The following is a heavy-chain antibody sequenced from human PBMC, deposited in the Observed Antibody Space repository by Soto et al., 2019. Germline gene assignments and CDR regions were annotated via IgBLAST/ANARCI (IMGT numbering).Heavy chain of an antibody. CDR3: ARGPCKNYDFWSGYYCDYYYGMDV. CDR2: ISYDGSNK. D-gene: IGHD3-3*01. CDR1: GFTFSSYA. J-gene: IGHJ6*02. Sequence: PGGSLRLSCAASGFTFSSYAMHWVRQAPGKGLEWVAVISYDGSNKYYADSVKGRFTISRDNSKNTLYLQMNSLRAEDTAVYYCARGPCKNYDFWSGYYCDYYYGMDVWGQGTTVTVSS. V-gene: IGHV3-30-3*01.